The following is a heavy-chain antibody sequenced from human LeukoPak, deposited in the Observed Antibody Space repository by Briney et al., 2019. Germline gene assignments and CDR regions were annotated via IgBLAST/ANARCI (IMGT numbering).Heavy chain of an antibody. D-gene: IGHD4-11*01. V-gene: IGHV4-39*07. CDR1: GGSISSSSYY. CDR3: ARGRADYSLWGYYYYYMDV. J-gene: IGHJ6*03. Sequence: PSETLSLTCTVSGGSISSSSYYWGWIRQPPGKGLEWIGSIYYSGSTYYNPSLNSRVTISVDTSKNQFSLKLSSVTAADTAVYYCARGRADYSLWGYYYYYMDVWGKGTTVTVSS. CDR2: IYYSGST.